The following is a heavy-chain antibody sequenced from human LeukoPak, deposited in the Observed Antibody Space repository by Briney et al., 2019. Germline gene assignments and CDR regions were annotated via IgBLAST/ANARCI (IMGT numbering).Heavy chain of an antibody. J-gene: IGHJ4*02. CDR3: AARETGHDPFDY. D-gene: IGHD3-9*01. V-gene: IGHV3-9*01. CDR2: INGNSEIL. Sequence: GRSLRLSCAASGFTFDNYGMHWVRQAPGKGLEWVSGINGNSEILVYADSVRGRFTISRDNAKKSLFLQMNSLTAEDTALYYCAARETGHDPFDYWGQGTLVTVSS. CDR1: GFTFDNYG.